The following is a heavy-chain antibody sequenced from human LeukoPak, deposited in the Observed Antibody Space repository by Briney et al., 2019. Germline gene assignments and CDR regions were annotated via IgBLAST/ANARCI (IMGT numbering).Heavy chain of an antibody. Sequence: PGGSLRLSCAASGFTFSSYGMHWVRQAPGKGLEWVAVISYDGSNKYYADSVKGRFTISRDNSKNTLYLQMNSLRAEDTAVYYSAKVFSHIVVVTASRGAFDIWGQGTMVTVSS. J-gene: IGHJ3*02. V-gene: IGHV3-30*18. CDR2: ISYDGSNK. CDR1: GFTFSSYG. D-gene: IGHD2-21*02. CDR3: AKVFSHIVVVTASRGAFDI.